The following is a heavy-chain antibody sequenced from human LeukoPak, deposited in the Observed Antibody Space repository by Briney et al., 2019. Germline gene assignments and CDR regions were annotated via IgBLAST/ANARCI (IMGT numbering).Heavy chain of an antibody. D-gene: IGHD4-17*01. CDR3: ARVLRSIDAFDI. J-gene: IGHJ3*02. V-gene: IGHV4-4*07. Sequence: PSETLPLTCTVSGGSISSYYWSWIRQPAGKGLEWIGRIYTSGSTNYNTSLKSRVTMSVDTSKHQFSLKLSSVTAADTAVYYCARVLRSIDAFDIWGQGTMVTVSS. CDR2: IYTSGST. CDR1: GGSISSYY.